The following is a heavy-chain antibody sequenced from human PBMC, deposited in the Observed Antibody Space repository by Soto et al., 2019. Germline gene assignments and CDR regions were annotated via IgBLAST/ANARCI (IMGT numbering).Heavy chain of an antibody. CDR2: INSDGSST. V-gene: IGHV3-74*01. CDR3: ARDEVYPPDYYYYMDV. Sequence: EVQLVESGGGLVQPGGSLRLSCAASGFTFSSYWMHWVRQAPGQGLVWVSRINSDGSSTSYADSVKGRFTISRDNAKNTLYLQMNSLRAEDTAVYYCARDEVYPPDYYYYMDVWGKGTTVTVSS. J-gene: IGHJ6*03. CDR1: GFTFSSYW.